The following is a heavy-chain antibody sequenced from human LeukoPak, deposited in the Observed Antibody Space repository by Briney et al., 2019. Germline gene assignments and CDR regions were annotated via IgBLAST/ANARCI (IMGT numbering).Heavy chain of an antibody. CDR3: VRKAESTFTGFWFDP. CDR1: GFTFINYA. Sequence: GGSLRLSRAASGFTFINYAMSWVRQAPGKGLEWVSAISGSGGSTSYADSVKGRFTISRDNSKNTLYLQMNSLRAEDTAVYYCVRKAESTFTGFWFDPWGQGTLVTVSS. CDR2: ISGSGGST. J-gene: IGHJ5*02. V-gene: IGHV3-23*01. D-gene: IGHD5/OR15-5a*01.